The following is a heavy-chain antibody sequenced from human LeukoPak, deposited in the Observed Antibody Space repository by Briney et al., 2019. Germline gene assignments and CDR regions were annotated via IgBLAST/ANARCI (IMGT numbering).Heavy chain of an antibody. CDR2: IYYSGST. D-gene: IGHD2-15*01. Sequence: SETLSLTCTVSGGSISSYSWSWIRQPPGKGLEWIGYIYYSGSTNYNPSLKSRVTISEGTSKNQFSLKMTSVTAADTAVYYCARARDSNYYYGMGVWGQGTTVTVSS. V-gene: IGHV4-59*01. CDR3: ARARDSNYYYGMGV. J-gene: IGHJ6*02. CDR1: GGSISSYS.